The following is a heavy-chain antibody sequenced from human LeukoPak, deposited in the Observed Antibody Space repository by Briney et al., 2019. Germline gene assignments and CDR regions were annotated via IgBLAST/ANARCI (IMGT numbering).Heavy chain of an antibody. CDR1: SGSLSSHY. V-gene: IGHV4-59*11. CDR3: ARCRSTGYYYNYMDV. CDR2: IYNSGST. Sequence: SETLSLTCTVSSGSLSSHYWSWIRRPPGKGLEWIGYIYNSGSTNYNPSLKSRVTISVDTSKNQFSLKLSSVTAADTAVYYCARCRSTGYYYNYMDVWGKGITVTASS. J-gene: IGHJ6*03.